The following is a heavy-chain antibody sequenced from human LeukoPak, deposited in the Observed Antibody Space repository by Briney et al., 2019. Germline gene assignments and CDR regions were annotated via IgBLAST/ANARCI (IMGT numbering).Heavy chain of an antibody. CDR1: GGSISSSSYY. CDR3: ASLAGGFDP. D-gene: IGHD1-14*01. CDR2: IYYSGST. Sequence: SETLSLTCTVSGGSISSSSYYWGWIRQPPGKGLEWIGSIYYSGSTYYNPSLKSRVTISVDTSKNQFSLKLSSVTAADTAVYYCASLAGGFDPWGQGTLVTVSS. V-gene: IGHV4-39*07. J-gene: IGHJ5*02.